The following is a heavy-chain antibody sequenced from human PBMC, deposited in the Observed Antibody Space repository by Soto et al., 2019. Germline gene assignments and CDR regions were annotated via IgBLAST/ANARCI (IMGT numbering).Heavy chain of an antibody. V-gene: IGHV3-23*01. Sequence: GGSLRLSCATSGFTFGTFAIVGVRQGPGKGLELVSVVSASGLNTDYVVSVKGWFYISRDYSKNFVFLHMNSLRSENPPLYCCARETGYYYWGQGT. J-gene: IGHJ4*02. CDR3: ARETGYYY. D-gene: IGHD1-26*01. CDR1: GFTFGTFA. CDR2: VSASGLNT.